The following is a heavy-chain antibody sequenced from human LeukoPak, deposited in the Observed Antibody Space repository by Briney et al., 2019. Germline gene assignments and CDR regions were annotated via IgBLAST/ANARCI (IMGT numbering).Heavy chain of an antibody. CDR1: GYTFTSYG. CDR2: ISAYNGNT. J-gene: IGHJ5*02. V-gene: IGHV1-18*01. CDR3: ARARIAAATGWFDP. Sequence: ASMKVSCKAPGYTFTSYGISWVRQAPGQGLEWMGWISAYNGNTNYAQKLQGRVTMTTDTSTSTAYMELRSLRSDDTAVYYCARARIAAATGWFDPWGQGTLVTVSS. D-gene: IGHD6-13*01.